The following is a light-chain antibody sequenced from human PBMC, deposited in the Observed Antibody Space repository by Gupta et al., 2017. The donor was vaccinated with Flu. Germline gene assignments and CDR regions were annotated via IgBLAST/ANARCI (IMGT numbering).Light chain of an antibody. V-gene: IGLV1-44*01. J-gene: IGLJ1*01. CDR3: AAWDDSRNGHYV. CDR2: GNS. CDR1: NPNVGVTN. Sequence: CSATNPNVGVTNVNCYRHVPATPPHLLIYGNSQRPSGGPDRFSGSTSGTSASLAISGLQSEDEADYYCAAWDDSRNGHYVFGTGTKVTAL.